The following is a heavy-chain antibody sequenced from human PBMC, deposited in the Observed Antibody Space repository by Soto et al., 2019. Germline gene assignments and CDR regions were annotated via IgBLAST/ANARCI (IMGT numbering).Heavy chain of an antibody. CDR1: VFTFSSHA. CDR3: ARTPYDFWSSGQYFFDH. J-gene: IGHJ4*02. D-gene: IGHD3-3*01. V-gene: IGHV3-23*01. Sequence: PGGSLRLSCAASVFTFSSHAMSWVRQAPGKGLECVSGISGSGGTTFYADSVKGRFTISRDNSKKTLFLQMSSLRAEDTAIYFCARTPYDFWSSGQYFFDHWGQGTLVTVSS. CDR2: ISGSGGTT.